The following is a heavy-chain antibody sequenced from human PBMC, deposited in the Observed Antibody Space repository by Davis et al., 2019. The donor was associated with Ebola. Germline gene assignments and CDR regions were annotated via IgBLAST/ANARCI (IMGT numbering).Heavy chain of an antibody. J-gene: IGHJ6*02. D-gene: IGHD2-15*01. Sequence: SETLSLTCTVSGGSISSRSYYWGWIRQPPGKGLEWIGSIYYSGSTYYNASLKRRVTISVDTSKNQFSLKLSSVTAADTAVYYCARDLGISALYGMDVWGQGTTVTVSS. V-gene: IGHV4-39*07. CDR1: GGSISSRSYY. CDR2: IYYSGST. CDR3: ARDLGISALYGMDV.